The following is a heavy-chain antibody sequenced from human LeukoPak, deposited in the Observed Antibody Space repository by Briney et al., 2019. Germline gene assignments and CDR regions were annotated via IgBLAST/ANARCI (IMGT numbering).Heavy chain of an antibody. V-gene: IGHV1-2*06. Sequence: ASVKVSCKASGYTFTGYYMHWVRQAPGQGLEWMGRINPNSGDTNYAQKFQGRVTMTRDTSISTAFMELSRLRSDDTAVYYCARAPNRRTAYYMDVWGKGTTVTVSS. CDR1: GYTFTGYY. D-gene: IGHD1-14*01. CDR2: INPNSGDT. J-gene: IGHJ6*03. CDR3: ARAPNRRTAYYMDV.